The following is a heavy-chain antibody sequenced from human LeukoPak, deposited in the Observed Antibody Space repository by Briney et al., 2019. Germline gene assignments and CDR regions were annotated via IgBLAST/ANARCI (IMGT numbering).Heavy chain of an antibody. CDR3: ARDFIYVPHNWFDP. CDR1: GYTFTGYY. J-gene: IGHJ5*02. V-gene: IGHV1-2*02. D-gene: IGHD2/OR15-2a*01. CDR2: INPNSGGT. Sequence: ASVTVSCKASGYTFTGYYMHRVRQAPGQGLEWMGWINPNSGGTNYAQKFQGRVTMTRDTSISTAYMELSRLRSDDTAVYYCARDFIYVPHNWFDPWGQGTLVTVSS.